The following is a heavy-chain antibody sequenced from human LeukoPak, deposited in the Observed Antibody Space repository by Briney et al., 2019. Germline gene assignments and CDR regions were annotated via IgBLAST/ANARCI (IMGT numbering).Heavy chain of an antibody. D-gene: IGHD3-22*01. CDR1: GGSISSYY. CDR3: ARVVEGYYDSSGYYPIDY. J-gene: IGHJ4*02. V-gene: IGHV4-59*12. CDR2: IYYSGST. Sequence: PSETLSLTCTVSGGSISSYYWSWIRQPPGKGLEWIGSIYYSGSTYYNPSLKSRVTISVDTSKNQFSLKLSSVTAADTAVYYCARVVEGYYDSSGYYPIDYWGQGTLVTVSS.